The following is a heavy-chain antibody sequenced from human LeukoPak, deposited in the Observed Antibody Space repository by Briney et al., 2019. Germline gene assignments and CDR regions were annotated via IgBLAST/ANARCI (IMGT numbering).Heavy chain of an antibody. CDR3: ARLGYCSAGTCYKSYFYY. J-gene: IGHJ4*02. D-gene: IGHD2-15*01. CDR1: GYTFPSYL. Sequence: HGESLKISCKGSGYTFPSYLIAWVRQMPGKGLEWMGVIYVGGSDTRYSPSFQGQVTISADKSISTAYLQWGSLKASDTAMYYCARLGYCSAGTCYKSYFYYWGQGTLVTVSS. V-gene: IGHV5-51*01. CDR2: IYVGGSDT.